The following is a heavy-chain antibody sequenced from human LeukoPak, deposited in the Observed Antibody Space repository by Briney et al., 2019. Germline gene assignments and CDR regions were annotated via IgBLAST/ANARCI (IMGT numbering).Heavy chain of an antibody. J-gene: IGHJ4*02. CDR1: GYTFTGYY. D-gene: IGHD6-19*01. V-gene: IGHV1-2*02. Sequence: ASVKVSCKASGYTFTGYYMHWVRQAPGQGLEWMGWINPNSGGTNYAQKFQGRVTMTRDTSISTAYMELSRLRSDDTAVYYCARDIVGCTVAGTFDWGQGTLVTVSS. CDR3: ARDIVGCTVAGTFD. CDR2: INPNSGGT.